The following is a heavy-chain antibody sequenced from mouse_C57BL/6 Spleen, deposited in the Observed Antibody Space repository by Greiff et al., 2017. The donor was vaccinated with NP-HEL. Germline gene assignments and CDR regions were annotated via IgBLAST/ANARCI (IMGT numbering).Heavy chain of an antibody. CDR3: ARKAVFYGSSYDWYFDV. J-gene: IGHJ1*03. CDR2: ISSGSSTI. V-gene: IGHV5-17*01. Sequence: EVMLVESGGGLVKPGGSLKLSCAASGFTFSDYGMHWVRQAPEKGLEWVAYISSGSSTIYYADTVKGRFTIPTDNAKNTLFLQMTSLRSEDTAMYYCARKAVFYGSSYDWYFDVWGTGTTVTVSS. D-gene: IGHD1-1*01. CDR1: GFTFSDYG.